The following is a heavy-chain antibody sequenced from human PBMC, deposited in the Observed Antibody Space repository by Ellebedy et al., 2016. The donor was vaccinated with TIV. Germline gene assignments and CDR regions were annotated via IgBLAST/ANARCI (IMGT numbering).Heavy chain of an antibody. J-gene: IGHJ4*02. Sequence: GESLKISCAASGFTFSSYTMIWVRQAPGKGLEWVSSISSRSSFYADSVKGRFTISRDNAKNSLYLQMNSLRAEDTALYYCAREPPYCGGGCYFLIDSWGQGTLVTVSS. CDR2: ISSRSSF. CDR3: AREPPYCGGGCYFLIDS. CDR1: GFTFSSYT. D-gene: IGHD2-21*02. V-gene: IGHV3-21*01.